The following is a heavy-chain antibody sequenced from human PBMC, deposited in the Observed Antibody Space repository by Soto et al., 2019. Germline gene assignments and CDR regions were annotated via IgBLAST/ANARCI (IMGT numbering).Heavy chain of an antibody. CDR2: IYPGDSDT. V-gene: IGHV5-51*01. J-gene: IGHJ6*02. D-gene: IGHD3-22*01. CDR1: GYSFTSYW. CDR3: ARTYYDSDGGYYYYGVDV. Sequence: GESLKISCKGSGYSFTSYWIGWVRQMPGKGLEWMGIIYPGDSDTRYSPSFQGRVTISADKSISTAYLQWSSLKASDTAMYYCARTYYDSDGGYYYYGVDVWGQGTTVTVSS.